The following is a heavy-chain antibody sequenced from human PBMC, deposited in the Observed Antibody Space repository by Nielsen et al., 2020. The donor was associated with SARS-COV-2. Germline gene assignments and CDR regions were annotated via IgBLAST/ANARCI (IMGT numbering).Heavy chain of an antibody. J-gene: IGHJ5*02. CDR2: TYYRSKWYN. Sequence: WLRQSPSRGLEWLGRTYYRSKWYNDYAVSVKSRITINPDTSKNQFSLKLSSVTAADTAVYYCARGWARKRITMVRGPPGGFDPWGQGTLVTVSS. V-gene: IGHV6-1*01. D-gene: IGHD3-10*01. CDR3: ARGWARKRITMVRGPPGGFDP.